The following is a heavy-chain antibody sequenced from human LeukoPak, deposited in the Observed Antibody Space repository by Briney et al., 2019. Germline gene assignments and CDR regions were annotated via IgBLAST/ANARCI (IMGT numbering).Heavy chain of an antibody. CDR1: GYTFSRDS. D-gene: IGHD5/OR15-5a*01. J-gene: IGHJ4*02. CDR3: TLPDFDY. Sequence: GGSLRLSCAASGYTFSRDSMRWVREAPGKGLEWVSSISTSSSYIYYADSVKGRFTISRDNAKNSLYLQMNSLTAEDTAVYYCTLPDFDYWGQGTLVTVSS. V-gene: IGHV3-21*01. CDR2: ISTSSSYI.